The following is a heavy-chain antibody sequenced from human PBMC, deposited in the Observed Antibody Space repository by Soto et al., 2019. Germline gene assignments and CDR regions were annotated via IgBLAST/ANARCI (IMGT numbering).Heavy chain of an antibody. CDR3: TRANTPRYCSGCRCYSRWFYP. CDR2: IYHSGST. J-gene: IGHJ5*02. V-gene: IGHV4-4*02. D-gene: IGHD2-15*01. CDR1: GGSISGGNW. Sequence: PSETLSLSCAVSGGSISGGNWCSWFRQPPGRGRGWIGEIYHSGSTNYNPSLKSRVTISVYKSKMQFSLKLSSVTAADTAVDYFTRANTPRYCSGCRCYSRWFYPLVQGTLVTVS.